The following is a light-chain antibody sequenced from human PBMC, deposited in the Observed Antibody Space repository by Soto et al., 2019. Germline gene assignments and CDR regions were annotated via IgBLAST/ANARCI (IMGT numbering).Light chain of an antibody. CDR3: QQYGSSVT. Sequence: EIVLTQSPGTLSLSPGERATLSCRASQSIRSHYLAWYQQKPGQAPRLLISGAHNRAPGIPDRFSGRESGTDFTLRISGLEPEDFAVYYCQQYGSSVTFGQGTKVEIK. CDR2: GAH. J-gene: IGKJ1*01. V-gene: IGKV3-20*01. CDR1: QSIRSHY.